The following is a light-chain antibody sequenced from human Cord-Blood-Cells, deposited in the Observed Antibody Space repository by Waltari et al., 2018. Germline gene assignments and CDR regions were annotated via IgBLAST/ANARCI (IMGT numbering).Light chain of an antibody. CDR2: DVS. V-gene: IGLV2-14*01. CDR3: SSYTSSSTLV. Sequence: QSALTQPASVSGSPGQSITISCTGTSSDVGGYNYVSWYQQHPGKAPKLMIYDVSNRPSGGSNRFSGSKSGNTASLDISGLQAEDEADYYCSSYTSSSTLVFGTGTKVTVL. CDR1: SSDVGGYNY. J-gene: IGLJ1*01.